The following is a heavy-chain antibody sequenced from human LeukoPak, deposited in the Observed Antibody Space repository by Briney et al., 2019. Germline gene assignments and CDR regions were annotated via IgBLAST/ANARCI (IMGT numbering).Heavy chain of an antibody. J-gene: IGHJ3*02. V-gene: IGHV1-69*13. D-gene: IGHD4/OR15-4a*01. CDR2: TIPLFGTT. Sequence: SVKVSCKASGGTFGAFGINWVRQAPGQGLEWMGGTIPLFGTTDYAQKFQGRVTITADESTNTAYMELSSLRSDDTAIYYCARGRVIHFGGIDVFDIWGQGTMVTVSS. CDR1: GGTFGAFG. CDR3: ARGRVIHFGGIDVFDI.